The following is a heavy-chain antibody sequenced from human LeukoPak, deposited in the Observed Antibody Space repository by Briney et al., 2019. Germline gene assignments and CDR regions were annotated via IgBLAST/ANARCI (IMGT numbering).Heavy chain of an antibody. J-gene: IGHJ4*02. Sequence: GGSLRLSCAASGFTFDDYAMHWVRQAPGKGLEWVSLISGDRGSTYYADSVKGRFTISRDNSKNSLYLQMNSLRTEDTALYYCAKGSYDSSGYYPWPFDYWGQGTLVTVSS. V-gene: IGHV3-43*02. CDR1: GFTFDDYA. CDR3: AKGSYDSSGYYPWPFDY. CDR2: ISGDRGST. D-gene: IGHD3-22*01.